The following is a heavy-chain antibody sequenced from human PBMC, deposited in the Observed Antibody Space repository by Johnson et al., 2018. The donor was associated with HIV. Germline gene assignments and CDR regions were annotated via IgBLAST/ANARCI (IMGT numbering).Heavy chain of an antibody. D-gene: IGHD4-23*01. V-gene: IGHV3-11*01. Sequence: QVQLVESGGGLVKPGGSLRLSCAASGFTFSDYYMSWIRQTPGKGLEWLSYISSSASTIYYADSVKGRFTISRDNAKNTLYLQMNSLRPEDTAVYYCAKRATVVSGSPSDAFDIWGQGTMVTVSS. CDR3: AKRATVVSGSPSDAFDI. CDR2: ISSSASTI. CDR1: GFTFSDYY. J-gene: IGHJ3*02.